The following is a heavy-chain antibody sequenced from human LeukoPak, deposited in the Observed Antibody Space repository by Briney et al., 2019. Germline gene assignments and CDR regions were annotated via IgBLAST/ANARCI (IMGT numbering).Heavy chain of an antibody. Sequence: SLRLSCAASGFTFSSYAMHWVRQAPGKGLEWVAVISYDGSNKYYADSVKGRFTISRDNSKNTLYLQMNSLRAEGTAVYYCARVVRVAGTFGYWGQGTLVTVSS. CDR1: GFTFSSYA. CDR2: ISYDGSNK. D-gene: IGHD6-19*01. J-gene: IGHJ4*02. V-gene: IGHV3-30-3*01. CDR3: ARVVRVAGTFGY.